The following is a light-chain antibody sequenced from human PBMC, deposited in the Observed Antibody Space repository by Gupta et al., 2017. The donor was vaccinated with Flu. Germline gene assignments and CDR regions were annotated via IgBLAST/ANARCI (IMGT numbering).Light chain of an antibody. J-gene: IGKJ5*01. V-gene: IGKV3D-11*01. CDR2: DAS. Sequence: EIVFTQSPATLSLSSGERATLSCRASQGVSSYLAWYQQKPGQAPRLLIYDASKRATGIPARFSGSGPGTDFTLTISSLEPEDFAVYYCQQRSNWPITFGQGTRLEIK. CDR3: QQRSNWPIT. CDR1: QGVSSY.